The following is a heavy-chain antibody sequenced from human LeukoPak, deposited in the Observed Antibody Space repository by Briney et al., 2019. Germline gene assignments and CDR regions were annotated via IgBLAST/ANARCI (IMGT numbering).Heavy chain of an antibody. Sequence: PGGSLRLSCAASGFTFSNAWMSWVRQAPGKGLEWVGRIKSKTDGGTTDYAAPVRGRFTISRDDSKNTLYLQMNSLKNEDTAVYYCTTDYYDSRNFDYWGQGTLVTVSS. V-gene: IGHV3-15*01. J-gene: IGHJ4*02. CDR3: TTDYYDSRNFDY. CDR1: GFTFSNAW. CDR2: IKSKTDGGTT. D-gene: IGHD3-22*01.